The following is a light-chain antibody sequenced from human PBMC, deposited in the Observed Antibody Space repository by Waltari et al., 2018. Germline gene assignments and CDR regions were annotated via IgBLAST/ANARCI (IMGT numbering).Light chain of an antibody. J-gene: IGKJ2*01. Sequence: DIQMTQSPSSLSASVGDRVTISCRASQNIDTYLNWYQQKPGKAPNLLIYAASSLHSAVPSRFSGSGSGTDFTLTISSLQPEDFATYYCQQSYSTLPYTFGQVTKLDI. CDR3: QQSYSTLPYT. CDR2: AAS. CDR1: QNIDTY. V-gene: IGKV1-39*01.